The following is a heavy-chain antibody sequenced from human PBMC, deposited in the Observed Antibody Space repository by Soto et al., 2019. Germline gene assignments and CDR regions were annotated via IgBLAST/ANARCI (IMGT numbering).Heavy chain of an antibody. Sequence: QVQLVQYGAEVKKPGASVKDSCKASGYTFTSYGISWERQAPGQGLEWMGWLSAYNGNTNYAQKLQGRDSMTTDQSTRTDYMEVGSLRCDDTAVYYCARGADYGDYYYGMDVWGKGTTDTVSS. CDR3: ARGADYGDYYYGMDV. D-gene: IGHD4-17*01. J-gene: IGHJ6*04. CDR2: LSAYNGNT. V-gene: IGHV1-18*01. CDR1: GYTFTSYG.